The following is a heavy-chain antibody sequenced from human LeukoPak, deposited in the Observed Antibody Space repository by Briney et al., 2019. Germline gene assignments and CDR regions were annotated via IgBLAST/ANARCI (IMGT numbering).Heavy chain of an antibody. CDR3: STIGYY. J-gene: IGHJ4*02. Sequence: GGSLRLSCAASGFTFSSYWMSWVRQAPGKGLEWVANIKEDGSEKYYVDSVKGRFTISRDNTKNSLYLEMNSLRVEETAVYYCSTIGYYWGQGTLVTVSS. CDR1: GFTFSSYW. D-gene: IGHD1-1*01. V-gene: IGHV3-7*01. CDR2: IKEDGSEK.